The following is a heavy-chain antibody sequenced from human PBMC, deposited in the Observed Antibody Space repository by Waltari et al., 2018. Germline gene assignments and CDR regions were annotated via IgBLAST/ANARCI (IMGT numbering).Heavy chain of an antibody. CDR3: ARRQLGGPLDP. D-gene: IGHD1-1*01. Sequence: QVHLVQSGAEVKKPGSSVKVSCKASGGSFGRYAISWVRLAPGQGLEWMGGLIPIFGTPKYAQNFQDRVTITADESTSTVYLELSSLKSEDTALYYCARRQLGGPLDPWGQGTLVIVSS. V-gene: IGHV1-69*12. J-gene: IGHJ5*02. CDR2: LIPIFGTP. CDR1: GGSFGRYA.